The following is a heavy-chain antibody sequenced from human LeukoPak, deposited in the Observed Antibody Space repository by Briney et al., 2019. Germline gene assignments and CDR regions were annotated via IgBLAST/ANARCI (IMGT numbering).Heavy chain of an antibody. Sequence: SETLSLTCTVSGGSISSYYWSWIRQPPGKGLEWIGYIYYSGSTNYNPSLKSRVTISVDTSKNQFSLKLSSVTAADTAVYYCASRNWNGPHAFDIWGQGTMVTVSS. J-gene: IGHJ3*02. V-gene: IGHV4-59*01. CDR2: IYYSGST. CDR3: ASRNWNGPHAFDI. CDR1: GGSISSYY. D-gene: IGHD1-1*01.